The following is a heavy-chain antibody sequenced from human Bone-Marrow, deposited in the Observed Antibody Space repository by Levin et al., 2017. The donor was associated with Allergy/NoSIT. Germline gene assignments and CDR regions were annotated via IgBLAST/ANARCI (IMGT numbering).Heavy chain of an antibody. V-gene: IGHV3-33*01. D-gene: IGHD3-22*01. CDR3: ARDGLTSHYYDSRPGSDY. Sequence: RGESLKISCAASGFTFSSFGMHWVRQAPGKGLEWVAVIWDDGINKFLADSVKGRFSISRDNAKNTVYLQMNSLTVEDTAVYYCARDGLTSHYYDSRPGSDYWGQGTLVTVSS. CDR1: GFTFSSFG. J-gene: IGHJ4*02. CDR2: IWDDGINK.